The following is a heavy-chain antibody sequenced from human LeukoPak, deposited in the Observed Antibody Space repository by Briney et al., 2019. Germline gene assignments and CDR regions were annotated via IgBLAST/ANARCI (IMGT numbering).Heavy chain of an antibody. Sequence: GRSLRLSCEASGFSFDDYAMHWVRQAPGKGLGWVAGISRNSYNIAYGDSVKGRFTISRDNAKKSPSLQMNSLGTEDTAFYYCAKSRDDGTGYYYDYWGQGVLVTVAS. V-gene: IGHV3-9*01. CDR1: GFSFDDYA. J-gene: IGHJ4*02. CDR3: AKSRDDGTGYYYDY. D-gene: IGHD3-9*01. CDR2: ISRNSYNI.